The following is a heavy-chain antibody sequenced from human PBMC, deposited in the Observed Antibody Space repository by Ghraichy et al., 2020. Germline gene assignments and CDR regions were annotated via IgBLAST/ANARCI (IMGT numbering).Heavy chain of an antibody. CDR1: GGSISSSSYF. CDR2: IYYYGNT. J-gene: IGHJ3*01. D-gene: IGHD2-21*02. Sequence: SETLSLTCTVSGGSISSSSYFWGWIRQPPGKGLEWIGSIYYYGNTYYNPSLKIRVTISVDTSKNQFSLKLSSVTAADTSVYYCARHENIVVVTAARAFDLWGQGTMLSV. CDR3: ARHENIVVVTAARAFDL. V-gene: IGHV4-39*01.